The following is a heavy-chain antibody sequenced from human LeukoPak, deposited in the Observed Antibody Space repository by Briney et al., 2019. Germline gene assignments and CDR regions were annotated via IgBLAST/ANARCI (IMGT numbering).Heavy chain of an antibody. J-gene: IGHJ3*02. CDR1: GGSISSYY. Sequence: SETLSLTCTVTGGSISSYYLSWIRQPPGKGLEWIGYTYYSGSTNYNPSLKSRVTISVDTSKNQFSLKLSSVTAADTAVYYCARHQPLAYCGGDCQLGRAFYIWGQGTMVTVSS. CDR2: TYYSGST. CDR3: ARHQPLAYCGGDCQLGRAFYI. D-gene: IGHD2-21*02. V-gene: IGHV4-59*08.